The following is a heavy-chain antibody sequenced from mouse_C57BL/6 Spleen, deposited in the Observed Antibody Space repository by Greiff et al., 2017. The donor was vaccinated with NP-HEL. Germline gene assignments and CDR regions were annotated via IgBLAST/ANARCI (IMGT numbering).Heavy chain of an antibody. CDR2: FYPGGGSI. Sequence: VQLQQSGAELVKPGASVKLSCKASGYTFTEYTIHWVKQRSGQGLEWIGWFYPGGGSIKYNEKFKDKATLTADKSSSTAYMELSRLTSEDSAVYVCARHEERGVTTGGCAMCYWGKGPTVTFAS. CDR3: ARHEERGVTTGGCAMCY. V-gene: IGHV1-62-2*01. CDR1: GYTFTEYT. J-gene: IGHJ4*01. D-gene: IGHD1-1*01.